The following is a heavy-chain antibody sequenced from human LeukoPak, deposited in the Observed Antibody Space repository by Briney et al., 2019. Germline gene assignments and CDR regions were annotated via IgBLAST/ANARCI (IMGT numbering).Heavy chain of an antibody. CDR1: GGSFSGYY. D-gene: IGHD4-23*01. J-gene: IGHJ4*02. Sequence: SETLSLTCAVYGGSFSGYYWSWIRQPPGKGLEWIGYIYYSGSTYYNPSLKSRVTISVDTSKNQFSLKLSSVTAADTAVYYCAREPHYGGNPSGVDYWGQGTLVTVSS. CDR3: AREPHYGGNPSGVDY. V-gene: IGHV4-30-4*01. CDR2: IYYSGST.